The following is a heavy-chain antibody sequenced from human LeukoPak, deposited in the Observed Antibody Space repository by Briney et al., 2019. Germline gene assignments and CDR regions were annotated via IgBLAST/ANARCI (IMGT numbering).Heavy chain of an antibody. Sequence: SETLSLTCTVSGGSISSYYWSWIRQPPGKGLEWIGYIYYSGSTNYNPSLKSRVTISVHTSKNQFSLKLSSVTAADTAVYYCARERVVVVPAATPDNILTGTTGWFDPWGQGTLVTVSS. CDR2: IYYSGST. CDR3: ARERVVVVPAATPDNILTGTTGWFDP. J-gene: IGHJ5*02. D-gene: IGHD2-2*01. V-gene: IGHV4-59*01. CDR1: GGSISSYY.